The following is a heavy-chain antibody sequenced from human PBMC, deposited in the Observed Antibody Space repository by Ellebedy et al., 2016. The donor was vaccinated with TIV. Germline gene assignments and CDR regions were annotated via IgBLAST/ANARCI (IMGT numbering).Heavy chain of an antibody. CDR3: ARGPSDYYYYMDV. CDR2: ISSSSSTI. J-gene: IGHJ6*03. CDR1: GFTFSSYS. D-gene: IGHD6-6*01. V-gene: IGHV3-48*04. Sequence: GESLKISXAASGFTFSSYSMNWVRQAPGKGLEWVSYISSSSSTIYYADSVKGRFTISRDNAKNSLYLQMNSLRAGDTAVYYCARGPSDYYYYMDVWGKGTTVTVSS.